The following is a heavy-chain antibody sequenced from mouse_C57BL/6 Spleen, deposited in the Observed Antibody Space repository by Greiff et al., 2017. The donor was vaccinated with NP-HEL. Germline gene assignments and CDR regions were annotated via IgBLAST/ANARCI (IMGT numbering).Heavy chain of an antibody. Sequence: VQLQQSGPVLVKPGASVKMSCKASGYTFTDYYMNWVKQSHGKSLEWIGVINPYNGGTSYNQRFKGKATLTVDKSSSTAYMELNSLTSEDSAVYYCARVLYSNYVLAWFAYWGQGTLVTVSA. V-gene: IGHV1-19*01. J-gene: IGHJ3*01. CDR1: GYTFTDYY. D-gene: IGHD2-5*01. CDR3: ARVLYSNYVLAWFAY. CDR2: INPYNGGT.